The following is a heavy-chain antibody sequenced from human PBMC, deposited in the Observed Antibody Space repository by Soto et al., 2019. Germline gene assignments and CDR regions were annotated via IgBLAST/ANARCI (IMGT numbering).Heavy chain of an antibody. CDR1: GFTFENYA. V-gene: IGHV3-23*01. D-gene: IGHD3-3*01. CDR3: AKDSWAIFGVPAGEYYAMDV. J-gene: IGHJ6*02. Sequence: GGSLRLSCVASGFTFENYAMSWVRQAPGKGLEWVSAISGSGGTTYYSDSVKGRFTISRDNSKNTVYLQMNDLRVEDAAEYFCAKDSWAIFGVPAGEYYAMDVWGQGTTVTVSS. CDR2: ISGSGGTT.